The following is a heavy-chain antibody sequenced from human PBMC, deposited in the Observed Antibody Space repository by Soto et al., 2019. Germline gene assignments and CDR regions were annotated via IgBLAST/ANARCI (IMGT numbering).Heavy chain of an antibody. Sequence: GESLKISCKGSGYTFTSYSIAWVRQMPGKGLEWMGIIYPYDSDTRYSPSFQGQVTISVDKSISAAYLQWSSLKASDAAMYYCARTYTGSRHLDVFDLWGQGTVVTVSS. CDR3: ARTYTGSRHLDVFDL. J-gene: IGHJ3*01. V-gene: IGHV5-51*01. CDR2: IYPYDSDT. D-gene: IGHD1-26*01. CDR1: GYTFTSYS.